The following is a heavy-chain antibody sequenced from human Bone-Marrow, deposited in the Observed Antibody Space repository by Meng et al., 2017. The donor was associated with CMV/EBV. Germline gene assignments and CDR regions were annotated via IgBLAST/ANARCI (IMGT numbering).Heavy chain of an antibody. V-gene: IGHV1-18*01. Sequence: ASVKVSCKASGYTFTSYGISWVRQAPGQGLEWMGWISAYNGNTNYAQKLQGRVTMTTDTSTSTAYMELRSLRSDDTAVYYCARVGPVVFRIHKWFYPWGQGTLVTVSS. CDR2: ISAYNGNT. CDR1: GYTFTSYG. D-gene: IGHD2-15*01. J-gene: IGHJ5*02. CDR3: ARVGPVVFRIHKWFYP.